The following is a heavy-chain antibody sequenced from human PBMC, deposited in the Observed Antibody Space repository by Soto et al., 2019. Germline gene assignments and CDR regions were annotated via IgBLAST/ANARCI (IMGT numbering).Heavy chain of an antibody. CDR1: GGSISSGGYS. J-gene: IGHJ5*02. V-gene: IGHV4-30-2*01. CDR2: IYHSGST. CDR3: ALFAAAIGGFDT. D-gene: IGHD2-2*02. Sequence: QLQLQESGSGLVKPSQTLSLTCAVSGGSISSGGYSWSWIRQPPGKGLEWIGYIYHSGSTYYNPSLKRRVTMSVDRSKNQFSLNLCSVTAAGTAVYYCALFAAAIGGFDTCGQGTLVTVSS.